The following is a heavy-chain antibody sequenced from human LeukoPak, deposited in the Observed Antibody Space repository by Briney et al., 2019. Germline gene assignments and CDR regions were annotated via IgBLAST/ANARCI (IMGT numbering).Heavy chain of an antibody. CDR2: IYHSGST. J-gene: IGHJ4*02. V-gene: IGHV4-59*01. CDR1: GGYIGSYY. CDR3: ARGGTMVRGVIITSRYFDY. Sequence: SETLSLTCTVSGGYIGSYYWTWIRQPPGKGLEWIGYIYHSGSTNHNPSLKSRVTISVDPSKNQFSLNLRSVTAADTAVYYCARGGTMVRGVIITSRYFDYWGQGTLATVSS. D-gene: IGHD3-10*01.